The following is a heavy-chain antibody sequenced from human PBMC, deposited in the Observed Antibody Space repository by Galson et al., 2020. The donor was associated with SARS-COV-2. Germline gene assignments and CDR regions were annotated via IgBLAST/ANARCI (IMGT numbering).Heavy chain of an antibody. CDR3: ARGLQLTTYDAFDI. Sequence: ALVKVSCKASGYTFTGYYMHWVRQAPGQGLEWMGRINPNTGGTNSPQKFQDRVTMTRDTSISTAYMELSRLRSDDTAVYFCARGLQLTTYDAFDIWGQGTMVTVSP. D-gene: IGHD1-1*01. V-gene: IGHV1-2*06. J-gene: IGHJ3*02. CDR1: GYTFTGYY. CDR2: INPNTGGT.